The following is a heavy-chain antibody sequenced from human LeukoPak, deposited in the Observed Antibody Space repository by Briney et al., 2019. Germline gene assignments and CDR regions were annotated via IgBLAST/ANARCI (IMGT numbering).Heavy chain of an antibody. Sequence: SETLSLTCTVSGGSISSYYWSWIRQPPGKGLEWIGYIYYSGSTNYNPSLKSRVTISVDTSKNQFSLKLSSVTAADTAVYYCASMEESSGYFDYWSQGTLVTVSS. D-gene: IGHD3-16*01. V-gene: IGHV4-59*01. J-gene: IGHJ4*02. CDR1: GGSISSYY. CDR2: IYYSGST. CDR3: ASMEESSGYFDY.